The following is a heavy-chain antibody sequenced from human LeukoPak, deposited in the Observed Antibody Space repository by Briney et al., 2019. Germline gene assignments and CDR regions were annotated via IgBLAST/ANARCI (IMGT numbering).Heavy chain of an antibody. CDR2: IYYSGST. D-gene: IGHD3-22*01. J-gene: IGHJ3*02. CDR3: ARGPYAYDSSGAFDI. CDR1: GGSISSYY. Sequence: SETLSLTCTVSGGSISSYYWSWIRQPPGQGLEWIGNIYYSGSTNYNPSLKSRATISVDTSKNQFSLMLSSVTAADTAVYFCARGPYAYDSSGAFDIWGQGTMVTVSS. V-gene: IGHV4-59*08.